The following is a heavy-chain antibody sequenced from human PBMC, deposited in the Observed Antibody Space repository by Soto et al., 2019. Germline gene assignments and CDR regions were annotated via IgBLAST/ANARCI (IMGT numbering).Heavy chain of an antibody. V-gene: IGHV3-23*01. J-gene: IGHJ4*02. CDR3: AKLAPFLYYDFWSGSGDPTYYFDY. CDR2: ISGSGGST. CDR1: GFTFRNCA. D-gene: IGHD3-3*01. Sequence: GGSLRLSCAASGFTFRNCAMSWVRQAPGKGLEWVSAISGSGGSTYYADSVKGRFTISRDNSKNTLYLQMNSLRAEDTAVYYCAKLAPFLYYDFWSGSGDPTYYFDYWGQGTLVTVSS.